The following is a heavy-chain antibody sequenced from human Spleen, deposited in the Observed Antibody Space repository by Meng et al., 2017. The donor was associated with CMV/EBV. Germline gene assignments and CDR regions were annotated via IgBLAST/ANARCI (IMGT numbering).Heavy chain of an antibody. Sequence: QGQAKEWGAGLLKHSETLSLTGAVYGGSFSGYYWSWSRQPPGKGLEWIGEINHSGSTNYNPSLKSRVNISVDTSKNQFPLKLSSVTAADTAVYYCARGPFSFDPWGQGTLVTVSS. D-gene: IGHD1-1*01. CDR2: INHSGST. CDR3: ARGPFSFDP. V-gene: IGHV4-34*01. CDR1: GGSFSGYY. J-gene: IGHJ5*02.